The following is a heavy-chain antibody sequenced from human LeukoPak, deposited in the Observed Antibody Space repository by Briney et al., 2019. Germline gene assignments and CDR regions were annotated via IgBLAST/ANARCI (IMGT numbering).Heavy chain of an antibody. J-gene: IGHJ4*02. CDR1: GGSISSCY. Sequence: SETLSLTCTVSGGSISSCYWSWIRQPPGKGLEWIGYSYYSGSTNYNPSLKSRVTISVDTSKNQFSLKLSSVTAADPAVNYCATVVGRDYFDYWGQGTLVTVSS. V-gene: IGHV4-59*01. D-gene: IGHD1-26*01. CDR3: ATVVGRDYFDY. CDR2: SYYSGST.